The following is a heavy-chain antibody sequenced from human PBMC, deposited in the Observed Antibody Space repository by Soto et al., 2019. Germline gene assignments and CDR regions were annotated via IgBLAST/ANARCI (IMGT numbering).Heavy chain of an antibody. J-gene: IGHJ6*03. CDR1: GDSINNGDYF. D-gene: IGHD5-12*01. CDR2: IYFTGST. CDR3: ARGAGGDVVASFRRELVL. Sequence: SATLSLTCAVSGDSINNGDYFWILIRQSPGQGLEWLGYIYFTGSTYYNPSLKSRLNISMDKSKNLFSLKMTSVTVTDTAVYFCARGAGGDVVASFRRELVLWGKG. V-gene: IGHV4-30-4*01.